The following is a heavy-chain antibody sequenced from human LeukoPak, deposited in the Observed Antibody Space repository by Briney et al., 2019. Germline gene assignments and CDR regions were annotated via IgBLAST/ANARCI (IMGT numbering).Heavy chain of an antibody. CDR2: INPNSGGT. CDR1: GYTFTGYY. J-gene: IGHJ4*02. D-gene: IGHD4-17*01. V-gene: IGHV1-2*06. CDR3: AREGYGDYEDYFDH. Sequence: GASVKVSCKASGYTFTGYYMHWVRQAPGQGLEWMGRINPNSGGTNYAQKFQGRVTKTRDASISTGYMELSRLRSDDTAVYYCAREGYGDYEDYFDHWGQGTLVTVSS.